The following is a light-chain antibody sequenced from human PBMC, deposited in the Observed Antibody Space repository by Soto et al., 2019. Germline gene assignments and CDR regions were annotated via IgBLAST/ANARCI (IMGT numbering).Light chain of an antibody. CDR3: QQYGSSPYT. V-gene: IGKV3-20*01. CDR2: GAS. Sequence: EVVLTQSPNTLSLSPGERATLSCRASQSVSSSSLAWYQQKPGQAPRLLIYGASRRAPGIPDRFSGSGSGTDFTLTIGRLEPEDFAVYYCQQYGSSPYTFGQGTKLEIK. CDR1: QSVSSSS. J-gene: IGKJ2*01.